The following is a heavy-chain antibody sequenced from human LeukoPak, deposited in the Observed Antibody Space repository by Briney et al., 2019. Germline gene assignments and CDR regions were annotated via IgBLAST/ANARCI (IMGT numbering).Heavy chain of an antibody. V-gene: IGHV4-34*01. D-gene: IGHD1-26*01. J-gene: IGHJ5*02. CDR2: INHSGST. Sequence: SETLSLTCAVYGGSFSGYYWSWIRQPPGKGLEWIGEINHSGSTNYNPSLKSRVTISVDTSKNQFSLKLSSVTAADTAVYYCARHVRWELLNWFDPWGQGTLVTVSS. CDR1: GGSFSGYY. CDR3: ARHVRWELLNWFDP.